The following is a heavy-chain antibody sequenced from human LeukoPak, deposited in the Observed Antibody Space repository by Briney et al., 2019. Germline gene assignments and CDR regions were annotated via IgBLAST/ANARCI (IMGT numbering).Heavy chain of an antibody. V-gene: IGHV3-23*01. CDR3: AKRGDLDSSGSLRYFDY. Sequence: GGSLRLSCAASGFTFSSYGMHWVRQAPGKGLEWVSVISGSGGSTFYADSVKGRFTISRDNSKNTLYLQMNSLRAEDTAVYYCAKRGDLDSSGSLRYFDYWGQGTLVTVSS. D-gene: IGHD3-22*01. J-gene: IGHJ4*02. CDR1: GFTFSSYG. CDR2: ISGSGGST.